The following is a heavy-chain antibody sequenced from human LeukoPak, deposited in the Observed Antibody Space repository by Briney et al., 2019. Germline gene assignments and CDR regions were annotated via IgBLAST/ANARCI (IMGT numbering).Heavy chain of an antibody. J-gene: IGHJ5*02. D-gene: IGHD4-23*01. CDR3: ARALNSVPWFDP. V-gene: IGHV4-61*02. CDR1: GGSISSGSYY. Sequence: SETLSLTCTVSGGSISSGSYYWSWIRQPAGKGLEWIGRIYTSGSTNYNPSLKSRVTISVDKSKNQFSLKLSSVTAADTAVYYCARALNSVPWFDPWGQGTLVTVSS. CDR2: IYTSGST.